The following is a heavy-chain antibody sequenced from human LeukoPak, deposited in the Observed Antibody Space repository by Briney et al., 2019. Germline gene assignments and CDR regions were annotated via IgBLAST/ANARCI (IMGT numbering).Heavy chain of an antibody. CDR3: ARRRDGYNYLFDY. J-gene: IGHJ4*02. D-gene: IGHD5-24*01. Sequence: PSDTLSLTCTVSGHSISSYYGSWLRQPPGKGLEWLGRMYTSGSTNYNPPLKSRVTISVDTSKNQSALKQSHVTAADTAAYYCARRRDGYNYLFDYWGQGTLVTVSS. CDR2: MYTSGST. CDR1: GHSISSYY. V-gene: IGHV4-59*07.